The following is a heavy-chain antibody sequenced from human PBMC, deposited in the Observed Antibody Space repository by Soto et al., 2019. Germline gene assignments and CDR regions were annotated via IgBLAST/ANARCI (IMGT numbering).Heavy chain of an antibody. CDR1: GFTFSHSA. Sequence: PSVKVSCKASGFTFSHSAMQWVRQARGQSLEWIGWIVVGSGNTNYAQKFQERVTISWDMSTNTAYMELSSLRSEDTAVYYCVRGIGYIDSWGQGTLVTVSS. CDR3: VRGIGYIDS. CDR2: IVVGSGNT. J-gene: IGHJ4*02. V-gene: IGHV1-58*02. D-gene: IGHD3-3*01.